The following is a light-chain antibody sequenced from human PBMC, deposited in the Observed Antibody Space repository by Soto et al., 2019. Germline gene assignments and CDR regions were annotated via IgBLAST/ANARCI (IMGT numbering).Light chain of an antibody. CDR2: DVS. V-gene: IGLV2-11*01. CDR3: CSYAGTYSDVL. J-gene: IGLJ2*01. Sequence: QSALTQPRSVSGSPGQSVTISCTGTSSDVGGYNYVSWYQQHPGKAPKLMIYDVSKRPSGVPGRFSGSKSGNTASLTISGLQAEDEADYYCCSYAGTYSDVLFGGGTKLTVL. CDR1: SSDVGGYNY.